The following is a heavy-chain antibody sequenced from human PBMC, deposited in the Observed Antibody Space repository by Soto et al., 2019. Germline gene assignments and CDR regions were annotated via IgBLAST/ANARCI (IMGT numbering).Heavy chain of an antibody. CDR1: GLTFSRYG. CDR3: VKDTYYYDSSGYYIFDY. CDR2: ISYDGSNK. Sequence: QEQLVESGGGVVQPGRSLRLSCAASGLTFSRYGMHWVRQAPGQGLEWAAHISYDGSNKHYAECVKGRFTISRDSSKNTLYLQMNSLRAEDTAVYYCVKDTYYYDSSGYYIFDYWGQGTLVAVSS. J-gene: IGHJ4*02. V-gene: IGHV3-30*18. D-gene: IGHD3-22*01.